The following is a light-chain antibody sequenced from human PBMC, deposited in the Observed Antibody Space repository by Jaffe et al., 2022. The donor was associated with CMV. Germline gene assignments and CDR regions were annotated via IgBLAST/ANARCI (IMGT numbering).Light chain of an antibody. J-gene: IGKJ4*01. CDR1: QSVSSY. CDR3: QQRSNWPLT. V-gene: IGKV3-11*01. Sequence: EIVLTQSPATLSLSPGERATLSCRASQSVSSYLAWYQQKPGQAPRLLIYGASNRAIGIPARFSGSGSGTDFTLTISSLEPEDFVIYYCQQRSNWPLTFGGGTNVEIK. CDR2: GAS.